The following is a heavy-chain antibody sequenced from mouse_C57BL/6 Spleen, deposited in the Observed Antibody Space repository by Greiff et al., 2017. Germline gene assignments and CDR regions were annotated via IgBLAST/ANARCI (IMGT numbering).Heavy chain of an antibody. CDR3: ARDDYYAMDY. CDR2: ISSGSSTI. V-gene: IGHV5-17*01. CDR1: GFTFSDYG. J-gene: IGHJ4*01. Sequence: EVQLLESGGGLVKPGGSQKLSCAASGFTFSDYGMHWVRQAPEKGLEWVAYISSGSSTIYYADTVKGRFTISRDNAKNTLFLQMTSLRSEDTAMYYCARDDYYAMDYWGQGTSVTVSS.